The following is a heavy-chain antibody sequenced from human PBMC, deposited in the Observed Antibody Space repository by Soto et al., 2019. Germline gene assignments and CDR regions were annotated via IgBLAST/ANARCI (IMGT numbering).Heavy chain of an antibody. V-gene: IGHV3-74*01. Sequence: EVQLVESGGGLVQPGGSLRLSCAASGFRFSSYWMHWVRQAPGKGLVWVSHINTDGSYTTYADSAKGRFTVSRDNAKNTLQLQMNSLRAEDTAVYYCARGGCTKTSCYILDFWGQGTFITVSS. CDR1: GFRFSSYW. CDR2: INTDGSYT. J-gene: IGHJ4*02. D-gene: IGHD2-2*02. CDR3: ARGGCTKTSCYILDF.